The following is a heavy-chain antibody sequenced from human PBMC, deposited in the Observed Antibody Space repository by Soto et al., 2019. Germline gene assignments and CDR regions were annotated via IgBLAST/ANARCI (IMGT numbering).Heavy chain of an antibody. Sequence: GGSLRLSCAASGFKFSMFAMSWVRQAPGKGLEWVSSISGSVDSTYYADSVKGRFTISRDNSQKTVFLQMNSLRGEDTAVYYCAKSPSRAPYGVDIWGQGTTVTVSS. J-gene: IGHJ6*02. V-gene: IGHV3-23*01. CDR1: GFKFSMFA. CDR3: AKSPSRAPYGVDI. CDR2: ISGSVDST. D-gene: IGHD6-6*01.